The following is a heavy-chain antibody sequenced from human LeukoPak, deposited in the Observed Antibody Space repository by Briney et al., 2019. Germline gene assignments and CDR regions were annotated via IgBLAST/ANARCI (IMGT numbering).Heavy chain of an antibody. CDR3: ATTTIRLGY. Sequence: GGSLRLSCAASGFTFSSYVMHWVRQAPGKGLEWVAFIRYDGSNKYYSDSAKGRFTISRDNSKNTLYLQMNSLRPEDTAVYYCATTTIRLGYWGQGTLVTVSS. V-gene: IGHV3-30*02. D-gene: IGHD1-1*01. CDR1: GFTFSSYV. CDR2: IRYDGSNK. J-gene: IGHJ4*02.